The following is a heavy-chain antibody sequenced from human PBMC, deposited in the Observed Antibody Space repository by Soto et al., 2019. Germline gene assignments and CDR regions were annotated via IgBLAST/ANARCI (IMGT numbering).Heavy chain of an antibody. V-gene: IGHV4-59*08. Sequence: SETLSLTCTVSGGSISSYYWSWIRQPPGKGLEWIGYIYYSGSTNYNPSLKSPVTISVDTPKNQFSLKLRSVTAADTAAYYCARHEALAGKKNIFDYWGQGTLVTVAS. CDR2: IYYSGST. CDR3: ARHEALAGKKNIFDY. J-gene: IGHJ4*02. CDR1: GGSISSYY. D-gene: IGHD6-19*01.